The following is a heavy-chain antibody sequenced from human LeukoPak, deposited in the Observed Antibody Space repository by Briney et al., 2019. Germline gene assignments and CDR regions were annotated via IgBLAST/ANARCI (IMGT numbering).Heavy chain of an antibody. J-gene: IGHJ5*02. CDR1: GFTFSSYA. D-gene: IGHD6-13*01. CDR2: ISYDGSNK. V-gene: IGHV3-30-3*01. Sequence: PGGSLRLSCAASGFTFSSYAMHWVRQAPGKGLEWVAVISYDGSNKYYADSVKGRFTISRDNSKNTLYLQMNSLRVEDTALYYCAKAPSQQLSWLDPWGQGTLVTVSS. CDR3: AKAPSQQLSWLDP.